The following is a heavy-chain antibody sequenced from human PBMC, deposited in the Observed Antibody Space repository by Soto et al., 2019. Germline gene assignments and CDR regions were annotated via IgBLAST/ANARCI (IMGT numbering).Heavy chain of an antibody. CDR1: GGSVSSGSYY. J-gene: IGHJ4*02. D-gene: IGHD3-22*01. CDR2: IYYSGST. CDR3: ARKAYYDNSGSYYFDY. Sequence: QVQLQESGPGLVKPSETLSLTCTVSGGSVSSGSYYWSWIRQPPGKGLEWIGYIYYSGSTNYNPSRERRVAISVNTSKNQFSLKLSSVTGADTAVYYCARKAYYDNSGSYYFDYWGQGTLVTVSS. V-gene: IGHV4-61*01.